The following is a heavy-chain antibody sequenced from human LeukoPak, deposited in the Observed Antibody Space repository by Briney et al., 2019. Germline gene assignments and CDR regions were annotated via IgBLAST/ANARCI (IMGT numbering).Heavy chain of an antibody. CDR3: ANTYALGNYYKGGFDP. D-gene: IGHD3-10*01. CDR1: GYTFTGYY. J-gene: IGHJ5*02. V-gene: IGHV1-2*02. Sequence: ASVKVSCKASGYTFTGYYMHWVRQAPGQGLEWMGWINPNSGGTNYAQNFQGRVTMTRDTSIRTVYMELSRLRSDGTAVYYCANTYALGNYYKGGFDPWGQGTLVTVSS. CDR2: INPNSGGT.